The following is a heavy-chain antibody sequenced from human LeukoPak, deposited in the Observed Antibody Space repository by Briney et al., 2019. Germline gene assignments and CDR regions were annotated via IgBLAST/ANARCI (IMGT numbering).Heavy chain of an antibody. D-gene: IGHD3-10*01. Sequence: GGSLRLSCAASGFTFSSYGMHWVRQAPGKGLEWVAVMWYDGSNKYYADSAKGRFTISRDNSKNTLYLQMNSLRAEDTAVYYCARDGNGGSGSYYNGPEHYFDYWGQGTLVTVSS. J-gene: IGHJ4*02. CDR3: ARDGNGGSGSYYNGPEHYFDY. CDR2: MWYDGSNK. V-gene: IGHV3-33*01. CDR1: GFTFSSYG.